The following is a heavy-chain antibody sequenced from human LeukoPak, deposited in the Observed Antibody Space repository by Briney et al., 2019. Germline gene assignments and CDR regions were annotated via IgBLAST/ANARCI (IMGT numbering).Heavy chain of an antibody. D-gene: IGHD5-18*01. CDR1: GFTFSSYA. V-gene: IGHV3-30-3*01. CDR2: ISYDGSNK. J-gene: IGHJ4*02. Sequence: GGSLRLSCAASGFTFSSYAMHWVRQAPGKGLEWVAVISYDGSNKYYADSVEGRFTISRDNSKNTLYLQMNSLRAEDTAVYYCARDTAMVTELFDYWGQGTLVTVSS. CDR3: ARDTAMVTELFDY.